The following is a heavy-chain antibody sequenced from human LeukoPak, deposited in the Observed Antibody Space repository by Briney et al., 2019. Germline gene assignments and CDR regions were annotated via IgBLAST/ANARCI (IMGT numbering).Heavy chain of an antibody. D-gene: IGHD2-2*01. Sequence: PGGSLRLSCGASGFTFSSYAMNWVRQAPGKGLEWVSVISGSGGSTYYADSVKGRFTISRDNSKNTLYLQMNSLRAEDTAVHYCAKAGHSLAYCSSTSCCMGSWGQGTLVTVSS. CDR2: ISGSGGST. V-gene: IGHV3-23*01. J-gene: IGHJ5*02. CDR1: GFTFSSYA. CDR3: AKAGHSLAYCSSTSCCMGS.